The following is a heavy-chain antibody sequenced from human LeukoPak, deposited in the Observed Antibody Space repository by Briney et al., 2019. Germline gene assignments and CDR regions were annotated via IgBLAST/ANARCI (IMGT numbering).Heavy chain of an antibody. J-gene: IGHJ4*02. CDR2: ISGSGGST. V-gene: IGHV3-23*01. D-gene: IGHD4-17*01. CDR3: ARYGDYLYYFDY. Sequence: GGSLRLSCAASGFTFSSYAMSWVRQAPGKGLEWVSAISGSGGSTYYADSVKGRFTISRDNSKNTLYLQMNSLRAEDTAVYYCARYGDYLYYFDYWGQGTLVTVSS. CDR1: GFTFSSYA.